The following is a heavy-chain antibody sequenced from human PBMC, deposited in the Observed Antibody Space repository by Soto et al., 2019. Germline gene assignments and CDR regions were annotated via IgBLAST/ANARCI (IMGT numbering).Heavy chain of an antibody. CDR2: IIPIFGTA. CDR1: GGTFSSYA. V-gene: IGHV1-69*06. D-gene: IGHD3-9*01. J-gene: IGHJ6*02. Sequence: GASVKVSCKASGGTFSSYAISWVRQAPGQGLEWMGGIIPIFGTANYAQKFQGRVTITADKSTSTAYMELSSLRSEDTAVYYCARDTVLRYFDWGYYYGMDVWGQGTTVTVS. CDR3: ARDTVLRYFDWGYYYGMDV.